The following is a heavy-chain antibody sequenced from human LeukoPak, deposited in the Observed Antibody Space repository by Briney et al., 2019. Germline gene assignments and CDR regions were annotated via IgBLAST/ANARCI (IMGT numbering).Heavy chain of an antibody. CDR2: IYYSGST. J-gene: IGHJ4*02. CDR3: AKTENTWPIAVAYFDY. D-gene: IGHD6-19*01. V-gene: IGHV4-59*01. Sequence: PSETLSLTCTVSGGSISSYYWSWIRQPPGKGLEWIGYIYYSGSTNYNPSLKSRVTISVDTSKNQFSLKLSSVTAADTAVYYCAKTENTWPIAVAYFDYWGQGTLVTVSS. CDR1: GGSISSYY.